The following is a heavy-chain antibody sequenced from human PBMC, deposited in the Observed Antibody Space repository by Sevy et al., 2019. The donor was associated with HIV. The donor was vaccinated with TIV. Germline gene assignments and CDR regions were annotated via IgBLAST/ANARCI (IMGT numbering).Heavy chain of an antibody. D-gene: IGHD1-26*01. V-gene: IGHV1-69*13. CDR1: GGTFSSYA. Sequence: ASVEVSCKASGGTFSSYAISWVRQAPGQGLEWMGGIIPIFGTANYAQKFQGRVTITADESTSTAYMELSSLRSEDTAVYYCARERIVGATIHYYYGMDVWGQGTTVTVSS. CDR3: ARERIVGATIHYYYGMDV. CDR2: IIPIFGTA. J-gene: IGHJ6*02.